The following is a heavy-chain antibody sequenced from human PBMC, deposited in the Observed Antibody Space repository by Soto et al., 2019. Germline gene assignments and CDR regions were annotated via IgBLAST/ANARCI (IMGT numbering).Heavy chain of an antibody. CDR2: FSATGGTT. V-gene: IGHV3-23*01. CDR1: GFTFDTYA. Sequence: EVQLLESGGGLVQPGGSLRLSCAASGFTFDTYAMSWVRQAPGKGLECVSTFSATGGTTYYADSVKGRFTISRDNSKNTLFLQINSLRTDDKAVYYCARDFWGLSHFDYWGQGTLVTVAS. D-gene: IGHD3-16*01. CDR3: ARDFWGLSHFDY. J-gene: IGHJ4*02.